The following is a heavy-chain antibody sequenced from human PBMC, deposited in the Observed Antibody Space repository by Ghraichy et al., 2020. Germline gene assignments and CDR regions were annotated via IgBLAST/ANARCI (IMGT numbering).Heavy chain of an antibody. D-gene: IGHD6-19*01. CDR1: GFTFDDYA. CDR2: INWNGGTI. Sequence: GESLKISCAASGFTFDDYAMSWVRQVPGKGLEWVSVINWNGGTIGYADSVKGRFTVSRDNAKNSLYLQLNSLRAEDTALYYCARGRAVAGWGAFDFWGQGTMVTVSS. CDR3: ARGRAVAGWGAFDF. V-gene: IGHV3-20*04. J-gene: IGHJ3*01.